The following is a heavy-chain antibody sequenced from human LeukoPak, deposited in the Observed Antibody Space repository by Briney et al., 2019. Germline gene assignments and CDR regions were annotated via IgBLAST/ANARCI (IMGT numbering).Heavy chain of an antibody. CDR2: IYYSGST. CDR3: ARTNYDSSGYYYNYYFDY. Sequence: SETLSLTCTVSGGSISSYYWSWIRQPPGKGLEWIGYIYYSGSTNYNPSLKSRVTISVDTSKNQFSLKLSSVTAADTAVYYCARTNYDSSGYYYNYYFDYWGQGTLVTVSS. J-gene: IGHJ4*02. CDR1: GGSISSYY. V-gene: IGHV4-59*01. D-gene: IGHD3-22*01.